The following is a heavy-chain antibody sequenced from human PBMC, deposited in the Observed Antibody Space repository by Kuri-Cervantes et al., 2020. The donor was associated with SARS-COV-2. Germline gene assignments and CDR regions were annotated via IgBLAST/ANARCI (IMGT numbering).Heavy chain of an antibody. CDR2: IYYSGST. CDR3: ARSQVLKHLDWSYKLSYRYHMDV. Sequence: SETLSLTCTVSGGSISSSSYYWGWIRQPPGKGLEWIGSIYYSGSTYYNPPLKSRVTISVDTSKNQFSLKLSSVTAADTAVYFCARSQVLKHLDWSYKLSYRYHMDVWGQGTTVTVSS. V-gene: IGHV4-39*01. CDR1: GGSISSSSYY. D-gene: IGHD3-9*01. J-gene: IGHJ6*02.